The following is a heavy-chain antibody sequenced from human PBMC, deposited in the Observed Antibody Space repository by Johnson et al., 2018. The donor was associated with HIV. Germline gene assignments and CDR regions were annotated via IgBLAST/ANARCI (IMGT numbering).Heavy chain of an antibody. Sequence: QVQLVESGGGLVQPGRSLRLSCAASGFTFSSYAMHWVRQAPGKGLEWVAVISYDVSNKYYADSVKGRFTISRDNSKNTLYLQMNSLRAEDTAVYYCARDAPDSGSYHAFDIWGQGTMVTVSS. CDR3: ARDAPDSGSYHAFDI. V-gene: IGHV3-30*04. D-gene: IGHD1-26*01. J-gene: IGHJ3*02. CDR1: GFTFSSYA. CDR2: ISYDVSNK.